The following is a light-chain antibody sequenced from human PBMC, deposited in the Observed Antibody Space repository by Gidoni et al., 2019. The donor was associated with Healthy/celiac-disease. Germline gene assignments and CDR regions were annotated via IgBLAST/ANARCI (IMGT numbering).Light chain of an antibody. CDR3: MQALQTPQRT. Sequence: DIVMNQSTLSRPVTPGEPASISCRSSPSLLHSNGYNYLDWYLQKPGQSPQLLIYLGSNRASGVPDRFSGSGSGTDFTLKISRVEAEDVGVYYCMQALQTPQRTFGQXTKVEIK. CDR2: LGS. CDR1: PSLLHSNGYNY. V-gene: IGKV2-28*01. J-gene: IGKJ1*01.